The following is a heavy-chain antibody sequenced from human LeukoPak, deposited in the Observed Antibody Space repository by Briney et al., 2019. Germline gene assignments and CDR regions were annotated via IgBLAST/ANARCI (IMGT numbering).Heavy chain of an antibody. CDR2: INPNSGNT. CDR3: AREGAAAEDVNWFDP. Sequence: ASVKVSCKASGYTFPSYYMHWVRQAPGQGLEWMGWINPNSGNTHYAQKFQDRVTMTRDTSISTAYMELNSLRSDDTAVYYCAREGAAAEDVNWFDPWGQGTLVTVSS. V-gene: IGHV1-2*02. J-gene: IGHJ5*02. D-gene: IGHD6-25*01. CDR1: GYTFPSYY.